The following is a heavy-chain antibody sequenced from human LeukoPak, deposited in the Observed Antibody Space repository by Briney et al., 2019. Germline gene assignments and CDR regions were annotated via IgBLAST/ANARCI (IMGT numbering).Heavy chain of an antibody. CDR3: TRGGYSGYDIDY. CDR2: VHHSGST. V-gene: IGHV4-39*07. Sequence: SETLSLTCTVSGDSISSSSYYWGWIRQPPGKGLEWIGSVHHSGSTYYTPSLKSRVTISVDTSKNQFSLKLSSVTAADTAVYYCTRGGYSGYDIDYWGQGTLVTVSS. J-gene: IGHJ4*02. CDR1: GDSISSSSYY. D-gene: IGHD5-12*01.